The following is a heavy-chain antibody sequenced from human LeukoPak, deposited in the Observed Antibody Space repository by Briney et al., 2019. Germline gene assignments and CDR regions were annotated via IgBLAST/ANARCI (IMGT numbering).Heavy chain of an antibody. CDR1: GYTFTGYY. V-gene: IGHV1-2*02. CDR3: ARDMRKLELRRGPAGYFDY. J-gene: IGHJ4*02. CDR2: INPNSGGT. Sequence: ASVKVSCKASGYTFTGYYMHWVRQAPGQGLEWMGWINPNSGGTNYGQKFQGRVTMTRDTSISTAYMELSRLRSDDTAVYYCARDMRKLELRRGPAGYFDYWGQGTLVTVSS. D-gene: IGHD1-7*01.